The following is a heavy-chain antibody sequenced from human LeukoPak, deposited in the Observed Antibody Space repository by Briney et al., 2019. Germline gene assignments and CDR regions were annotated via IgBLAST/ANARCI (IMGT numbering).Heavy chain of an antibody. CDR2: ISGSGGST. D-gene: IGHD3-10*01. J-gene: IGHJ6*03. CDR1: GITLSNYG. Sequence: GGSLRLSCAVSGITLSNYGMSWVRQAPGKGLEWVAGISGSGGSTYYADSVKGRFTISRDNSKNTLYLQMNSLRAEDTAVYYCGYGSGSYYPFMDVWGKGTTVTVSS. V-gene: IGHV3-23*01. CDR3: GYGSGSYYPFMDV.